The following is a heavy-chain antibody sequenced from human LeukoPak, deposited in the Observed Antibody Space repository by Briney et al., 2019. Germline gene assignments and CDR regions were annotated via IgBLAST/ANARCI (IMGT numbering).Heavy chain of an antibody. CDR3: ARGFVGANYFDY. CDR2: INHSGST. CDR1: GGSFSGYY. D-gene: IGHD1-26*01. Sequence: SETLSLTCAVYGGSFSGYYWSWIRQPPGKGLEWIGEINHSGSTNYNPSLKRRVTISVDTSKNQFSLKLSSVTAADTAVYYCARGFVGANYFDYWGQGTLVTVSS. V-gene: IGHV4-34*01. J-gene: IGHJ4*02.